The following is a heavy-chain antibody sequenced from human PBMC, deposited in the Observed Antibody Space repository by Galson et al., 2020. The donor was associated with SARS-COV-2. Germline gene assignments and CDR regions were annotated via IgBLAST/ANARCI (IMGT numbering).Heavy chain of an antibody. V-gene: IGHV1-2*04. CDR1: GYTFTGYY. Sequence: ASVKVSCKASGYTFTGYYMHWVRQAPGQGLEWMGWINPNSGGTNYAQKFQGWVTMTRDTSISTAYMELSRLRSDDTAVYYCARDSSDITMVRGAQLQNWGQGTLVTVSS. CDR2: INPNSGGT. CDR3: ARDSSDITMVRGAQLQN. J-gene: IGHJ1*01. D-gene: IGHD3-10*01.